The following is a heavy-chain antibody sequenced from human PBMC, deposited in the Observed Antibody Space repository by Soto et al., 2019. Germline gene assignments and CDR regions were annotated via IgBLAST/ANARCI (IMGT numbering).Heavy chain of an antibody. J-gene: IGHJ3*02. CDR2: IYYSGST. CDR1: RGSINSHY. D-gene: IGHD2-21*02. CDR3: ARHDAAIRSFNI. V-gene: IGHV4-59*04. Sequence: PSETLSLTCTVSRGSINSHYWSWIRQSPGKGLEYIGYIYYSGSTYYNPSLKSRVTISVDTSKNQFSLKLSSVTAADTAVYYCARHDAAIRSFNIWGQGTMVTVSS.